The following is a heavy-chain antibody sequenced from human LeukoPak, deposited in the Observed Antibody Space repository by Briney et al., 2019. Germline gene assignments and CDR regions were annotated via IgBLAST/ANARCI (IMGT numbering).Heavy chain of an antibody. CDR1: GGSISSYY. CDR3: ARELYYYDSSGYYSGGFDY. V-gene: IGHV4-59*01. D-gene: IGHD3-22*01. J-gene: IGHJ4*02. CDR2: IYYSGST. Sequence: PSDTLSLTCAVYGGSISSYYWSWLRQPPGKGLEWIGYIYYSGSTNYNPSLKSRVTISVDTSKNQFSLKLSSVTAADTAVYYCARELYYYDSSGYYSGGFDYCGQGTLVTVSS.